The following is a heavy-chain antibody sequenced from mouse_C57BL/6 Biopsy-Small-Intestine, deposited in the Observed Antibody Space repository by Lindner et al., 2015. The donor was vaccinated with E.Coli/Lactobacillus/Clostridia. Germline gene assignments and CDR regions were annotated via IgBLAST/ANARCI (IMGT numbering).Heavy chain of an antibody. CDR3: ARDRVLLPPGFYSYGMDV. CDR1: GHTLTSYG. J-gene: IGHJ1*01. V-gene: IGHV1-74*01. CDR2: SSGYKSDT. Sequence: SVKVSCKASGHTLTSYGISWVRQAPGQGLEWMGWSSGYKSDTNYAQKFQGRVTMTTDTSTNTAYMELRSLRSDDTAVYYCARDRVLLPPGFYSYGMDVWGQGTTVTVSS. D-gene: IGHD1-1*01.